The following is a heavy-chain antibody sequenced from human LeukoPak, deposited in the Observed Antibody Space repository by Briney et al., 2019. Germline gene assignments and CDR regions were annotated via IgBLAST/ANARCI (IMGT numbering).Heavy chain of an antibody. J-gene: IGHJ4*01. V-gene: IGHV3-23*01. D-gene: IGHD2-8*01. CDR2: ISGSGGST. CDR1: GFTFSSYA. Sequence: PGGSLRLSCAASGFTFSSYAMSWVRQAPGKGLEWVSAISGSGGSTYSADSVKGRFTISRDNAKNSLYLQMNSLRPEDTALYYCSTDPRLLMYWGHGTLVTVSS. CDR3: STDPRLLMY.